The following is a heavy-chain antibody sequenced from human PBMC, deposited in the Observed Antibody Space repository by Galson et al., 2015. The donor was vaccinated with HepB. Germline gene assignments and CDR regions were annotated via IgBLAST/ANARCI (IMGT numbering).Heavy chain of an antibody. CDR2: IVPVFGTS. CDR1: GGTFSTHA. J-gene: IGHJ3*02. V-gene: IGHV1-69*06. D-gene: IGHD3-22*01. Sequence: SVKVSCKASGGTFSTHAIAWMQQAPGQGPEWMGGIVPVFGTSNYAQKFQGRVTITADKSTRTAYMELSSLRSEDTAVYYCARTYYQDGSGYRGGAFDIWGQGTVVTVSS. CDR3: ARTYYQDGSGYRGGAFDI.